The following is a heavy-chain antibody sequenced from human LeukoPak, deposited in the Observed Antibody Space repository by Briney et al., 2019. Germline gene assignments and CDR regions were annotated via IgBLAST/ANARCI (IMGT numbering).Heavy chain of an antibody. Sequence: GGFLRLSCAASGFTFSIYSMNSVRQAPGEGLEWGSYISSLSGTIYYADSVKGRFTISRDNSKNTLYLQMNSLRAEDTAVYYCAKDQRYYYDSSGSSDYWGQGTLVTVSS. V-gene: IGHV3-48*01. D-gene: IGHD3-22*01. CDR1: GFTFSIYS. J-gene: IGHJ4*02. CDR3: AKDQRYYYDSSGSSDY. CDR2: ISSLSGTI.